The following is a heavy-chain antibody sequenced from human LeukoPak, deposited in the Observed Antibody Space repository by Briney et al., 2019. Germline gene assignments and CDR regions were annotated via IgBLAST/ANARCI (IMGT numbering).Heavy chain of an antibody. J-gene: IGHJ2*01. CDR2: IYHSGST. D-gene: IGHD2-2*01. V-gene: IGHV4-4*02. CDR1: GASINISKW. CDR3: AREVPAARRYFDL. Sequence: SETLSLTCAVSGASINISKWWCWVRQPPGKGLEWIGEIYHSGSTNYNPSFKSRVTLLVDKSKNLLSLKLNSVTAADTAVYYCAREVPAARRYFDLWGRGTLVTVSS.